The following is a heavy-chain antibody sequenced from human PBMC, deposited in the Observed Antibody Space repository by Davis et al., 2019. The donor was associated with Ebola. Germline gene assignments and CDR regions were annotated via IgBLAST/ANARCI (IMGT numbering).Heavy chain of an antibody. CDR3: ARVIAVAYDAFDI. CDR1: GGSISSGDYY. J-gene: IGHJ3*02. V-gene: IGHV4-30-4*01. Sequence: SETLSLTCTVSGGSISSGDYYWSWIRQPPGKGLEWIGYIYYSGSTYYNPSLKSRVTISVDTSKNQFSLKLSSVTAADTAVYYCARVIAVAYDAFDIWGQGTMVTVSS. D-gene: IGHD6-19*01. CDR2: IYYSGST.